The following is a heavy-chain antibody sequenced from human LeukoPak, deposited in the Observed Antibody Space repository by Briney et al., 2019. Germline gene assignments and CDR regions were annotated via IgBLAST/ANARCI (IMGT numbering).Heavy chain of an antibody. J-gene: IGHJ3*02. V-gene: IGHV1-18*04. CDR2: IHIYRGNT. CDR3: ARKTQWLDDAFDI. Sequence: ASVKVSCKASGYSSTNYGISWVRQAPGQGLEWMGWIHIYRGNTNYAQKFQGRVTMTTDTSTSTVYMEVRGLRSDDTAVYYCARKTQWLDDAFDIWGQGTMVTVSS. D-gene: IGHD6-19*01. CDR1: GYSSTNYG.